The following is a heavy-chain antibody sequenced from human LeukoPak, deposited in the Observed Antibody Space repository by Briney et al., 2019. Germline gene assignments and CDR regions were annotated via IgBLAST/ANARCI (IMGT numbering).Heavy chain of an antibody. CDR3: ARVDVDTAMVTWFDP. CDR1: GYTFTGYY. CDR2: INPNSGGT. J-gene: IGHJ5*02. D-gene: IGHD5-18*01. Sequence: GASVKVSCKASGYTFTGYYMHWMRQAPGQGLEWMGWINPNSGGTNYAQKFQGRVTMTRDTSISTAYMELSRLRSDDTAVYYCARVDVDTAMVTWFDPWGQGTLVTVSS. V-gene: IGHV1-2*02.